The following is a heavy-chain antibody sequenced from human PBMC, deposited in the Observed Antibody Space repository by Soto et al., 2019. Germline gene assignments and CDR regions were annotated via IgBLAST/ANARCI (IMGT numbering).Heavy chain of an antibody. V-gene: IGHV3-30*18. CDR3: AKWAHCSGGSCYGKRGYYFDY. CDR2: ISYDGSNK. Sequence: QVQLVESGGGVVQPGRSLRLSCAASGFTFSSYGMHWVRQAPGKGLEWVAVISYDGSNKYYADSVKGRFTISRDNSKIALYLQMNSLRAEDTAVYYCAKWAHCSGGSCYGKRGYYFDYWGQGTLVTVSS. CDR1: GFTFSSYG. D-gene: IGHD2-15*01. J-gene: IGHJ4*02.